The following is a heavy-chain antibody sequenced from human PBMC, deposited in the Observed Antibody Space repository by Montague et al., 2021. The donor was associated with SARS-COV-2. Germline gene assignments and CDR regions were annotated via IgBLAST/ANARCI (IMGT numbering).Heavy chain of an antibody. Sequence: TLSLTCTVSGGSISSGGYYWSWIRQHPGKGLEWIGYIYYSGSTYYNPTLKGRVTISVDTSKNQFSLKLSSVTAADTAVYYCAADYGERDWFDPWGQGTLVTVSS. D-gene: IGHD4-17*01. CDR3: AADYGERDWFDP. V-gene: IGHV4-31*03. CDR1: GGSISSGGYY. CDR2: IYYSGST. J-gene: IGHJ5*02.